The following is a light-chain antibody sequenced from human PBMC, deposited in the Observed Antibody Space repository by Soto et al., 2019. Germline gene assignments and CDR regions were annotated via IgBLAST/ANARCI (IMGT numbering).Light chain of an antibody. CDR2: GNS. Sequence: QSVLTQPPSVSGAPGQRVTISCTGSSSNIGAGYDVHWYQQLPGTAPKLLIYGNSNRPSGVPDRFSGSKSGTSASLAITGLQAEDEADYYGQSYDSSLRVIFGTGTKVTVL. J-gene: IGLJ1*01. CDR3: QSYDSSLRVI. V-gene: IGLV1-40*01. CDR1: SSNIGAGYD.